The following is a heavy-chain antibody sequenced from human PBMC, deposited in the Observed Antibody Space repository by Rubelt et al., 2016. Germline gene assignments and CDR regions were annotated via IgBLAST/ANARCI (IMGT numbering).Heavy chain of an antibody. CDR2: IYYSGYI. D-gene: IGHD4-23*01. CDR3: AVHVVGADATVGAFDV. J-gene: IGHJ3*01. V-gene: IGHV4-39*01. Sequence: QLQLQESGPGLVKPSETLSLTCTVSGGSISSSSYYWGWIRQPPGKGLEWIGTIYYSGYIYYNPSLKSRVTISVDTSKNQFSLKLNSGTAAETAVDYCAVHVVGADATVGAFDVWGQGTMVTVSS. CDR1: GGSISSSSYY.